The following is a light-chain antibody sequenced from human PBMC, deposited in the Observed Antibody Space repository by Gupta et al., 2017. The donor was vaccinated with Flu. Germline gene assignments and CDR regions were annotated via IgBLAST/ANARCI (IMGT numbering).Light chain of an antibody. CDR3: QQANSFPST. CDR2: GAS. Sequence: DTQLTQSPSSVSASVGDRVTITCRASQGINRWLAWFQQKPGKAPRLLLYGASSLQSGVPSRFSDSGSWTDFTLTITSLLPPDFATNYCQQANSFPSTFGQGTKLEI. CDR1: QGINRW. V-gene: IGKV1-12*02. J-gene: IGKJ2*01.